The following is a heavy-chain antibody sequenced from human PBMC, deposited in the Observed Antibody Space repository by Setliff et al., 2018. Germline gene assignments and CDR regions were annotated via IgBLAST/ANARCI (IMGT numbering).Heavy chain of an antibody. CDR3: ARGEGGSYLGAYYYYNMDV. CDR2: IYIGGSA. V-gene: IGHV4-4*07. J-gene: IGHJ6*03. D-gene: IGHD1-26*01. Sequence: SETLSLTCTASGGSISSYYWSWIRQPAGKGLEWIGHIYIGGSANYNPSLKSRVTMSIDTSKNQFSLKLSSVTAADTAVYYCARGEGGSYLGAYYYYNMDVWGKGTTVTVSS. CDR1: GGSISSYY.